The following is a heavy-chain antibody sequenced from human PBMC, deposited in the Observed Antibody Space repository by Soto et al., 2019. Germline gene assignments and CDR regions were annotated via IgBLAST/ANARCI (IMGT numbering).Heavy chain of an antibody. D-gene: IGHD2-2*01. CDR2: IKQDGSQS. CDR1: GLSFSSYW. J-gene: IGHJ4*02. CDR3: ASGASTSRY. Sequence: EVQLVESGGGLVQPGGSLRLSCAVSGLSFSSYWMSWVRQAPGKGLEWVASIKQDGSQSYSVDSVKGRFTISRDNAMNSLYLQMNSLRADDTALYYCASGASTSRYWGQGTLVTVSS. V-gene: IGHV3-7*01.